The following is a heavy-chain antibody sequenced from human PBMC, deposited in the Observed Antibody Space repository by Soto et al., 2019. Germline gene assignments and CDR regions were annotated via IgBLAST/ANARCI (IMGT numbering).Heavy chain of an antibody. Sequence: QVQLQESGPGLVKPSETLSLTCTVSGGSISSYYWSWIRQPPGKGLEWIGYIYYSGSTNYNPSLKSRVTISVDTSKNQFSLKLSSVTAADTAVYYCATFLSGYQRRVGYFDYWGQGTLVTVSS. CDR3: ATFLSGYQRRVGYFDY. D-gene: IGHD2-2*01. J-gene: IGHJ4*02. CDR1: GGSISSYY. V-gene: IGHV4-59*01. CDR2: IYYSGST.